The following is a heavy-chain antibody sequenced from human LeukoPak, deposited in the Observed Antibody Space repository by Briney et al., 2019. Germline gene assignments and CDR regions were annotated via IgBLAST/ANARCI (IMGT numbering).Heavy chain of an antibody. V-gene: IGHV4-59*08. J-gene: IGHJ4*02. Sequence: SETLSLTCTVSGGSISNYYWTWIRQPPGKGLDWIGYIYSSGNTNYNPSLNSRVTISLDTSKNQFSLMLRSLAAADTAVYYCARRYTASPGERFDYWGQGTLVTVSS. CDR1: GGSISNYY. CDR2: IYSSGNT. CDR3: ARRYTASPGERFDY. D-gene: IGHD2-2*02.